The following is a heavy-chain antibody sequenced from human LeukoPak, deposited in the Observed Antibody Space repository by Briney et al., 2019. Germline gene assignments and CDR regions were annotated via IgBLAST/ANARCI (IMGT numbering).Heavy chain of an antibody. CDR2: IIPIFGTA. V-gene: IGHV1-69*13. CDR3: ARHDPRSRSSWSYFDY. D-gene: IGHD6-13*01. Sequence: GASVKVSCKASGGTFSSYAISWVRQAPGQGLEWMGGIIPIFGTANYAQKFQGRVTITADESTSTAYMELSSLRSEDTAVYYCARHDPRSRSSWSYFDYWGQGTLVTVSS. J-gene: IGHJ4*02. CDR1: GGTFSSYA.